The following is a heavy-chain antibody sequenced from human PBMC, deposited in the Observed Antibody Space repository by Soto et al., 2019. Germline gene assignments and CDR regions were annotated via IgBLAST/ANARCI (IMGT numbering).Heavy chain of an antibody. J-gene: IGHJ6*04. D-gene: IGHD2-2*01. V-gene: IGHV1-3*01. CDR2: INAGNGNT. CDR1: GYTFANYA. CDR3: ARDACSGTSCHTPKNYHARHV. Sequence: GSVKSSCKASGYTFANYAMHWVRQAPGQRLKWMGWINAGNGNTKYSQKFQGRVTITRDTSASKAYMELSSLRSEDTAVYYCARDACSGTSCHTPKNYHARHVWGDGTMVDLSA.